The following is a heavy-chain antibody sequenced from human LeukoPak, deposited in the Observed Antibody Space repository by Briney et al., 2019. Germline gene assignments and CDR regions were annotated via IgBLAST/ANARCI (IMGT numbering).Heavy chain of an antibody. CDR3: ARGKVVAGTPGQNSWDS. Sequence: PSETLSLTCTVSGGSISTYYWNWIRQPAGKGLEWIGRIYTTGITNYNPSLKSRVSVSVDTSKNQFSLKLSSVTAADTVVYYCARGKVVAGTPGQNSWDSWGQGTLVTVSS. V-gene: IGHV4-4*07. D-gene: IGHD6-19*01. CDR2: IYTTGIT. CDR1: GGSISTYY. J-gene: IGHJ4*02.